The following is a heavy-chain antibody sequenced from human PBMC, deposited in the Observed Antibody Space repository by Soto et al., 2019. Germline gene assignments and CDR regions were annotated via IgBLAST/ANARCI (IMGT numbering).Heavy chain of an antibody. J-gene: IGHJ5*02. CDR1: GGTFSSYT. V-gene: IGHV1-69*02. CDR3: ARVADSSSWYSWFDP. CDR2: IIPILGIA. D-gene: IGHD6-13*01. Sequence: SVKVSCKASGGTFSSYTISWVRQAPGQGLEWMGRIIPILGIANYAQKFQGRVTITADKSTSTAYMELSSLRSEDTAVYYCARVADSSSWYSWFDPWGQGTLVTVS.